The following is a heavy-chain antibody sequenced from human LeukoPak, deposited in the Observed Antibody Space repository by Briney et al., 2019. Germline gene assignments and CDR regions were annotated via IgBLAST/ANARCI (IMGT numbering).Heavy chain of an antibody. CDR2: IKQDGSEK. J-gene: IGHJ4*02. CDR3: ARDGWELQPRGLDY. Sequence: GGSLRLSCAASGFTFSSYWMSWVRQAPGKGLEWVANIKQDGSEKYYVDSVKGRFTISRDNAKNSLYLQMNSLRAEDTAVYYCARDGWELQPRGLDYWGQGTLVTVSS. V-gene: IGHV3-7*01. D-gene: IGHD1-26*01. CDR1: GFTFSSYW.